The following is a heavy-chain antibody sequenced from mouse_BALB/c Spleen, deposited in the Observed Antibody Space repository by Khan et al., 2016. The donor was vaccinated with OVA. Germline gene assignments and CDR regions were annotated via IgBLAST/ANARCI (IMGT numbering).Heavy chain of an antibody. J-gene: IGHJ2*01. CDR1: GYTFINYW. CDR2: INPSTGYT. V-gene: IGHV1-7*01. Sequence: QVQLKQSGAELAKPGASVKMSCKASGYTFINYWILWVKQRPGQGLEWIGYINPSTGYTEYNQNFKDKATLTADKSSSTAYMQLNSLTSEDSAVYDCARRGLRWDFDYWGQGTTLTVSS. CDR3: ARRGLRWDFDY. D-gene: IGHD1-1*01.